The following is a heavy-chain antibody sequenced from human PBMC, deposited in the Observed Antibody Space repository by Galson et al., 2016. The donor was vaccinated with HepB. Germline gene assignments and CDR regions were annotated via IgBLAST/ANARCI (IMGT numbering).Heavy chain of an antibody. D-gene: IGHD1-1*01. CDR1: GFTFSSYA. CDR2: VSTDGGAT. J-gene: IGHJ5*02. V-gene: IGHV3-23*01. CDR3: GRWKGAVDANWHEP. Sequence: SLRLSCAPSGFTFSSYAMSWVRQAPGKGLEWVSSVSTDGGATYYADSVKGRFTISRDNSKNTLYLQMNTLGPEDTAIYYCGRWKGAVDANWHEPWGQGTLVTVSS.